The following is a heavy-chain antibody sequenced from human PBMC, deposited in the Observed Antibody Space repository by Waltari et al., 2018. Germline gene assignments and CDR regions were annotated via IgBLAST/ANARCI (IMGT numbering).Heavy chain of an antibody. CDR2: IIPIFGTA. Sequence: QVQLVQSGAEVKKPGSSVKVSCKASGGTFSSYAISWVRQAPGHGLEWMGGIIPIFGTANYAPKFQGRVTITAAESTSTAYMELSSLRSEDTAVYYCARSYCTNGVCYRGAFDIWGQGTMVTVSS. D-gene: IGHD2-8*01. V-gene: IGHV1-69*12. CDR3: ARSYCTNGVCYRGAFDI. J-gene: IGHJ3*02. CDR1: GGTFSSYA.